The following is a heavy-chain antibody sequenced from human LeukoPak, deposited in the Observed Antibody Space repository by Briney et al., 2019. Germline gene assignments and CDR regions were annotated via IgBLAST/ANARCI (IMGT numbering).Heavy chain of an antibody. Sequence: GGSLRLSCVASGFTFSSNGMHWVRQAPGKGLEWEAVISYDGTNKYYADSVKGRFTISRENSRNTLYLQMNSLRAEDTAVYFCAKDRVDYGDYAGYYFDLWGQGTLVTVSS. CDR1: GFTFSSNG. CDR2: ISYDGTNK. D-gene: IGHD4-17*01. CDR3: AKDRVDYGDYAGYYFDL. V-gene: IGHV3-30*18. J-gene: IGHJ4*02.